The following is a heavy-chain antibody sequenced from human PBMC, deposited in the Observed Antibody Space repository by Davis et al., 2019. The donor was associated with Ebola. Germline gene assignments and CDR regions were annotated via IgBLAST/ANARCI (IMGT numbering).Heavy chain of an antibody. V-gene: IGHV4-59*08. CDR2: IYYSGST. D-gene: IGHD1-1*01. J-gene: IGHJ4*02. CDR3: ARHMVGWNLFDY. Sequence: MPGGSLRLSCTVSGGSISSYYWSWIRQPPGKGLARIGYIYYSGSTNYNPSLKSRVTISVDTSKNQFSLKLSSVTAADTAVYYCARHMVGWNLFDYWGQGTLVTVSS. CDR1: GGSISSYY.